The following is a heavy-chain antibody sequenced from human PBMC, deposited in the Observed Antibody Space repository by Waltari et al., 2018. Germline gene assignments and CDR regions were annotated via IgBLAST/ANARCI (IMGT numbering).Heavy chain of an antibody. J-gene: IGHJ5*02. V-gene: IGHV3-66*02. CDR2: VYSAGST. D-gene: IGHD6-6*01. CDR3: ARITYFSSSGPDWFDP. Sequence: GLEWVSVVYSAGSTYYADSVKGRFTISRDNSKNTLYLQMNSLRAEDTAVYYCARITYFSSSGPDWFDPWGQGTLVTVSS.